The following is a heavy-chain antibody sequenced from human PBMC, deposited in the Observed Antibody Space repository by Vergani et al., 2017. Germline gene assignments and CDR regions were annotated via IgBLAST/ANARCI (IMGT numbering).Heavy chain of an antibody. J-gene: IGHJ6*02. D-gene: IGHD6-19*01. Sequence: QVQLVQSGAEVKKPGASVKVSCKASGYTFTSYAMHWVRQAPGQRLEWMGWINTGNGNTKYSQKFQGRVTITRDTSASTAYMERSSLRSEDTAVYYCARGGGRLVGYYYYGMDVWGQGTTVTVSS. CDR1: GYTFTSYA. CDR2: INTGNGNT. CDR3: ARGGGRLVGYYYYGMDV. V-gene: IGHV1-3*04.